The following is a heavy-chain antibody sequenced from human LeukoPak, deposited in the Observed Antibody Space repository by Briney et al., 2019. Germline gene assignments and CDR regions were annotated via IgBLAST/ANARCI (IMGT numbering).Heavy chain of an antibody. CDR2: INPSGGST. CDR1: GYTFTSYY. CDR3: ARDRDYCSSTSCYVSRIGQDFYYYYMDV. D-gene: IGHD2-2*01. V-gene: IGHV1-46*01. Sequence: ASVKVSCKASGYTFTSYYMHWVRQAPGQGLEWMGIINPSGGSTSYAQKFLGRVTMTRDTSTSTVYMELSSLRSEDTAVYYCARDRDYCSSTSCYVSRIGQDFYYYYMDVWGKGTTVTISS. J-gene: IGHJ6*03.